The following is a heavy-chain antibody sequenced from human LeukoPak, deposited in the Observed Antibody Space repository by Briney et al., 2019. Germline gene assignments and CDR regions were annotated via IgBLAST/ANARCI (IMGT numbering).Heavy chain of an antibody. D-gene: IGHD1-14*01. CDR3: ARAPRNSSTMLDY. V-gene: IGHV1-46*01. CDR1: GYTFTSYW. CDR2: INPDGGST. Sequence: ASVTVSCTASGYTFTSYWIQWVRQAPGQGLEWMGLINPDGGSTAYAHRFQGRVIMTRDTSTSTAYMDLSSLRSEDTAVYHCARAPRNSSTMLDYWGRGTLVTVSS. J-gene: IGHJ4*02.